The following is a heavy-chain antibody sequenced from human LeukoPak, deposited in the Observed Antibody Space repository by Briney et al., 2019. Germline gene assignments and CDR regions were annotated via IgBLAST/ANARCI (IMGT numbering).Heavy chain of an antibody. J-gene: IGHJ6*02. CDR1: GFIFSSYG. CDR2: IKQDGREK. V-gene: IGHV3-7*01. Sequence: GGSLRLSCAASGFIFSSYGMHWVRQAPGKGREWVANIKQDGREKYYVDSVKGRFTISRDNAKNSLYLQMNSLRAEDTAVYYCARDLDSSGWYGYYYYYYGMDVWGQGTTVTVSS. D-gene: IGHD6-19*01. CDR3: ARDLDSSGWYGYYYYYYGMDV.